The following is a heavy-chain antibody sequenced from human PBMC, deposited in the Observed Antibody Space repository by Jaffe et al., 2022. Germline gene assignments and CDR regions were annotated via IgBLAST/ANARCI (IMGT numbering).Heavy chain of an antibody. CDR2: IYHSGST. CDR3: ARRYCSSTSCSPYAFDI. Sequence: QVQLQESGPGLVKPSETLSLTCAVSGYSISSGYYWGWIRQPPGKGLEWIGSIYHSGSTYYNPSLKSRVTISVDTSKNQFSLKLSSVTAADTAVYYCARRYCSSTSCSPYAFDIWGQGTMVTVSS. CDR1: GYSISSGYY. J-gene: IGHJ3*02. D-gene: IGHD2-2*01. V-gene: IGHV4-38-2*01.